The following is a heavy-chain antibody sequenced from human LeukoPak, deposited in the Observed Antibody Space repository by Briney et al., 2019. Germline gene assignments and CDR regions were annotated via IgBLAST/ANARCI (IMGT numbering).Heavy chain of an antibody. CDR3: ARTMVRGVITPGY. CDR1: GYTFTGYY. D-gene: IGHD3-10*01. V-gene: IGHV1-2*02. CDR2: INPNSGGT. Sequence: VASVKVSCKASGYTFTGYYMHWVRQAPGQGLEWMGWINPNSGGTKYAQKFQGRVTMTRDTSISTAYMELSRLRSDDTAVYYCARTMVRGVITPGYWGQGTLVTVSS. J-gene: IGHJ4*02.